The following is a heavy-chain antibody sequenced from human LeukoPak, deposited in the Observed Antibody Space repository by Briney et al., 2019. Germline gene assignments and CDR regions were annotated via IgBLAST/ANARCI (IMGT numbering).Heavy chain of an antibody. CDR1: GFTFSDYW. Sequence: GGSLRLSCAASGFTFSDYWMHWVRQAPGKGLMWVSRTNKEGTGTTYADSVRGRFTISRDNAKNTLYLQMNSLRVEDTAVYYCARGGVAVAGTGDYWGQGTLVTVSS. J-gene: IGHJ4*02. CDR3: ARGGVAVAGTGDY. CDR2: TNKEGTGT. D-gene: IGHD6-19*01. V-gene: IGHV3-74*01.